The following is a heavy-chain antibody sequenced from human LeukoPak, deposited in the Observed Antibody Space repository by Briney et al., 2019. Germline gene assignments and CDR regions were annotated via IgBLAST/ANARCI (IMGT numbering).Heavy chain of an antibody. CDR3: ARGTDSSSWYGYYFDY. V-gene: IGHV4-59*01. J-gene: IGHJ4*02. CDR2: IYYSGST. CDR1: GDSIIGYY. D-gene: IGHD6-13*01. Sequence: PSETLSLTCTVSGDSIIGYYWSWIRQPPGKGLEWIGYIYYSGSTNYNPSLKSRVTISVDTSKNQFSLKLSSVTAADTAVYYCARGTDSSSWYGYYFDYWGQGTLVTVSS.